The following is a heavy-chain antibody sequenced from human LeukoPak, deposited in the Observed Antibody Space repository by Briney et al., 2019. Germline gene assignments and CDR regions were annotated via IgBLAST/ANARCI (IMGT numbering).Heavy chain of an antibody. Sequence: SETLSLTCTVSGGSISTYYGNWIRQPPGKGQEWIGYIYYSGSTNYNPSLKSRVTISVDTSKNQFSLKLSSVTAADTAVYYSARVPNTKLRFLEWFDYGMDVWGQGTTVTVSS. CDR2: IYYSGST. CDR1: GGSISTYY. J-gene: IGHJ6*02. D-gene: IGHD3-3*01. CDR3: ARVPNTKLRFLEWFDYGMDV. V-gene: IGHV4-59*13.